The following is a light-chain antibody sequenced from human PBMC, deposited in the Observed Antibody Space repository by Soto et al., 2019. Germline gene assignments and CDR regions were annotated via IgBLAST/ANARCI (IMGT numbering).Light chain of an antibody. V-gene: IGKV1-9*01. J-gene: IGKJ1*01. CDR1: QGIGTY. CDR3: QQVDSYSRT. CDR2: ASS. Sequence: IQLTQSPSSLSASVGDRVTVTCRASQGIGTYLVWYQQKSGKAPTVLIYASSTLQTGVPSRFSGSGSGTDFSLTISSLHPEDVATYYCQQVDSYSRTFGQGTKVEIK.